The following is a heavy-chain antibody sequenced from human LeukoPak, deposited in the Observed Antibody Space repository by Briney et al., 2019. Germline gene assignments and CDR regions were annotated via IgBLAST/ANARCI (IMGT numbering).Heavy chain of an antibody. CDR1: GGSINNHY. J-gene: IGHJ1*01. Sequence: SETLSLTCIVSGGSINNHYWTWIRQTPGKGLEWIGSIYYSGSTYYNPSLKSRVTISVDTSKNQFSLKLSSVTAADTAVYYCARADVLLWFGEYFQHWGQGTLVTVSS. V-gene: IGHV4-39*07. CDR3: ARADVLLWFGEYFQH. CDR2: IYYSGST. D-gene: IGHD3-10*01.